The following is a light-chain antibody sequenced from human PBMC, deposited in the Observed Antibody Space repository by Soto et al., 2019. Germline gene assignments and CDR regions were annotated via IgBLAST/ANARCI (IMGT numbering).Light chain of an antibody. CDR3: QQYNTYSRT. J-gene: IGKJ1*01. Sequence: DIQMTQSPSTLSASVGDRVTITCRASQSISSWLAWYQQKPGKAPILLIYKASTLESGVPSRFSGSGSGTEFTLTITSLQPDDFATCFCQQYNTYSRTFGQGTKVDIK. V-gene: IGKV1-5*03. CDR2: KAS. CDR1: QSISSW.